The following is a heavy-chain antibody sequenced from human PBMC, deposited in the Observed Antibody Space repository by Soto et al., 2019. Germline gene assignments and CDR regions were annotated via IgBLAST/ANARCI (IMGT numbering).Heavy chain of an antibody. Sequence: EEQLVESGGGLAQPGGSLRLACAASGFAFGSYSMNWVRQAPGKGLEWISYISSSSSPIYYADSVKGRFTIARDAAKNSGYLQMNSLRHEDTAVYYCARDGGGESVGSAYYYYYGMDVWGQGTTVTVSS. CDR2: ISSSSSPI. CDR3: ARDGGGESVGSAYYYYYGMDV. V-gene: IGHV3-48*02. J-gene: IGHJ6*02. D-gene: IGHD3-10*01. CDR1: GFAFGSYS.